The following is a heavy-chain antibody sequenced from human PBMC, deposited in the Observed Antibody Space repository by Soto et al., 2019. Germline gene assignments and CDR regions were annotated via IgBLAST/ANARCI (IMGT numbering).Heavy chain of an antibody. V-gene: IGHV1-69*06. J-gene: IGHJ4*02. CDR2: IIPIFGKP. CDR3: ARAGYCSGSSCYWFDY. Sequence: QVQLVQSGAEVKKPGFSVKVSCKASGETFSSYAFSWVRQAPGQGLEWMGGIIPIFGKPSYAQRFQGRVTITADKSTSTVYMELSRLKSEDTAVYYCARAGYCSGSSCYWFDYWGQGTLVTASS. CDR1: GETFSSYA. D-gene: IGHD2-15*01.